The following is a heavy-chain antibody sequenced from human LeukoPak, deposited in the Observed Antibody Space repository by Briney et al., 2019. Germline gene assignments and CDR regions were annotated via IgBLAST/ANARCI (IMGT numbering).Heavy chain of an antibody. J-gene: IGHJ4*02. D-gene: IGHD1-14*01. Sequence: PGGSRRLSCAASGFTFSGYAMSWVRQAPGKGLEWVSAISGSGGSTYYADSVKGRFTISRDNSKNTLYLQMNSLRAEDTAVYYCAKDLTTSTYYFDYWGQGTLVSVSS. CDR3: AKDLTTSTYYFDY. CDR2: ISGSGGST. V-gene: IGHV3-23*01. CDR1: GFTFSGYA.